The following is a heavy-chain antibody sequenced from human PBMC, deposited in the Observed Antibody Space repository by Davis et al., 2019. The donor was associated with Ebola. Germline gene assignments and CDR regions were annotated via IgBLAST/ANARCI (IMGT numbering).Heavy chain of an antibody. CDR2: INSDGSST. CDR1: GFTFSGYW. J-gene: IGHJ4*02. V-gene: IGHV3-74*01. D-gene: IGHD6-19*01. Sequence: GESLKISCAASGFTFSGYWMHWVRQAPGKGLVWVSRINSDGSSTSYADSVKGRFTISRDNAKNTLYLQMNSLRAEDTAVYYCASTSSGWHHFDYWGQGTLVTVSS. CDR3: ASTSSGWHHFDY.